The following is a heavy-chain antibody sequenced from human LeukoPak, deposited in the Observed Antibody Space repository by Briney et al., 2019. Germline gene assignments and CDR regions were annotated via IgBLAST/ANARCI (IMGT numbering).Heavy chain of an antibody. J-gene: IGHJ3*02. CDR1: GFTVSSNY. D-gene: IGHD6-19*01. V-gene: IGHV3-53*01. Sequence: LSGGSLRLSCAASGFTVSSNYMSWVRQAPGKGLEWVSVIYSGGSTYYADSVKGRFTISRDNSKNTLYLQMNSLRAEDTAVYYCASQAGDSDAFDIWGQGTMVTVSS. CDR3: ASQAGDSDAFDI. CDR2: IYSGGST.